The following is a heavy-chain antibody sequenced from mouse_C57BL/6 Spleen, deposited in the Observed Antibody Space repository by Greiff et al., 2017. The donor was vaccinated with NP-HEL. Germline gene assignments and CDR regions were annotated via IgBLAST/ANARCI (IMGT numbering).Heavy chain of an antibody. J-gene: IGHJ2*01. D-gene: IGHD1-1*01. V-gene: IGHV1-50*01. CDR1: GYTFTSYW. CDR2: IDPSDSYT. CDR3: ARGNYGSSYFDY. Sequence: QVQLQQPGAELVKPGASVKLSCKASGYTFTSYWMQWVKQRPGQGLEWIGEIDPSDSYTNYNQKFKGKATLTVDTSSSTAYMQLSSLTSEDSSVYYCARGNYGSSYFDYWGKGTTLTVSS.